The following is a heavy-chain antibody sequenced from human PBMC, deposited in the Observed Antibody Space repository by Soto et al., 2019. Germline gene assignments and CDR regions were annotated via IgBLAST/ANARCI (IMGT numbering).Heavy chain of an antibody. J-gene: IGHJ5*02. CDR3: VRRHVSATGIDWFDP. CDR2: INTANGDT. Sequence: ASVKVSCKASGYTFTSYGIHWVRQAPGQRLEWMGWINTANGDTKYSPKFQGRVTITRDTSASTAYMELSSLRSEDTAVYYCVRRHVSATGIDWFDPWGQGTLVTVPS. CDR1: GYTFTSYG. D-gene: IGHD6-13*01. V-gene: IGHV1-3*04.